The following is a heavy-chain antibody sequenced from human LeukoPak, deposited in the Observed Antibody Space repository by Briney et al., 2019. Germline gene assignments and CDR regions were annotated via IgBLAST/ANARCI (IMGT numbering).Heavy chain of an antibody. CDR3: ARDQDQFGELLSY. CDR2: INPSGGST. V-gene: IGHV1-46*01. CDR1: GYTFTSHH. J-gene: IGHJ4*02. D-gene: IGHD3-10*01. Sequence: GASVKISCKASGYTFTSHHIHWVRQAPGQGHEWMGIINPSGGSTNYGQKFQGRVTMTRDMSTSTVYMELSSLRSDDTAVYYCARDQDQFGELLSYWGQGTLVTVSS.